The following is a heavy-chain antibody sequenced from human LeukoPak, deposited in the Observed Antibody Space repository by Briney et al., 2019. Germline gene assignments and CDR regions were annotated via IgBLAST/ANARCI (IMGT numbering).Heavy chain of an antibody. V-gene: IGHV4-34*01. Sequence: SETLSLTCAVYGGSFSGYYWSWIRQPPGKGLEWIGEINHSGSTNYNPSLKSRVTISVDTSKNQFSLKLSSVTAADTAVYYCAIYSPYYYDSSGYPTWGQGTLVTVSS. J-gene: IGHJ5*02. D-gene: IGHD3-22*01. CDR3: AIYSPYYYDSSGYPT. CDR1: GGSFSGYY. CDR2: INHSGST.